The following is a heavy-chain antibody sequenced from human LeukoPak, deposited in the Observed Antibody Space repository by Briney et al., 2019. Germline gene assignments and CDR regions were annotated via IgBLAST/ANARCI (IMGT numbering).Heavy chain of an antibody. CDR3: ARVEKPGIAAAGPFDY. D-gene: IGHD6-13*01. CDR1: GDTLSSNSAA. CDR2: TYYRSNSYN. V-gene: IGHV6-1*01. Sequence: TSQTLSLTCALSGDTLSSNSAAWDWIRQSPSRGLEWLVRTYYRSNSYNDYAASVKNRLTINPDTSKNQFSLQLSSVTPAETAVYYCARVEKPGIAAAGPFDYWGQGTLVTVSS. J-gene: IGHJ4*02.